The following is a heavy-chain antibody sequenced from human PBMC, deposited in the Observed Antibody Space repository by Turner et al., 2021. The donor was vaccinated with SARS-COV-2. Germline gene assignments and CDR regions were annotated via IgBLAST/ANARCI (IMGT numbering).Heavy chain of an antibody. D-gene: IGHD3-22*01. CDR3: AKADRVMIVVVITLFDY. Sequence: EVQLLESGGGLVQPGGSLRLSCAASGFTCSSYAMSWVRQATRKGLEWVSSISGSGGSTYYAYSVKGRFTISRDNSKNTLYLQMNSLRAEDTAVYYCAKADRVMIVVVITLFDYWGQGTLVTVSS. CDR2: ISGSGGST. CDR1: GFTCSSYA. J-gene: IGHJ4*02. V-gene: IGHV3-23*01.